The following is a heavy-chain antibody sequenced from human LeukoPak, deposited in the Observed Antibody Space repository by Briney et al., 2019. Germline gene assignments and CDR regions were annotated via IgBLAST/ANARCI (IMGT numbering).Heavy chain of an antibody. CDR2: ISWNSGSI. D-gene: IGHD2-2*01. V-gene: IGHV3-9*01. J-gene: IGHJ4*02. CDR3: AKASGFCSSTSCPPDY. Sequence: GRSLRLSCAASGFTFDDYAMHWVRQTPGKGLEWVSGISWNSGSIGYADSVKGRFTMSRDNAKKSLYLQMNSLRAEDTALYYCAKASGFCSSTSCPPDYWGQGTLVPVSS. CDR1: GFTFDDYA.